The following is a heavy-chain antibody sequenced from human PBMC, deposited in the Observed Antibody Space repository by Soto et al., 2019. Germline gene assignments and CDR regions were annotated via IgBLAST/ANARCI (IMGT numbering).Heavy chain of an antibody. CDR2: ISSSSSTI. J-gene: IGHJ3*02. V-gene: IGHV3-48*01. CDR1: GFTFGSYS. Sequence: GGSLRLSCAASGFTFGSYSMNWVRQAPGKGLEWVSYISSSSSTIYYADSVKGRFTISRDNAKNSLYLQMNSLRAEDTAVYYWARDADYYDIWGQGTMVTVSS. CDR3: ARDADYYDI. D-gene: IGHD1-26*01.